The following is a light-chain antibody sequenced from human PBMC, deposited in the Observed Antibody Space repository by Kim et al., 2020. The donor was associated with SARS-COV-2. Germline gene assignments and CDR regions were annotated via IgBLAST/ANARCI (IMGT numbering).Light chain of an antibody. V-gene: IGKV3-20*01. CDR3: QQYGSLWT. CDR2: GTS. CDR1: VNSNN. Sequence: VNSNNFAWYQQKPGQAPRLLIYGTSSRATGIPDRFSGSGSETDFTLTITRLEPDDFAVYYCQQYGSLWTFGQGTKV. J-gene: IGKJ1*01.